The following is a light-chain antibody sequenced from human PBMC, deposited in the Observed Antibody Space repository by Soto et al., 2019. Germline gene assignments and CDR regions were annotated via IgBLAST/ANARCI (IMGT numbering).Light chain of an antibody. CDR3: CSYARSSTLV. CDR2: EVS. Sequence: QSALTQPASVSGSPGQSITISCTGTSSDVGSYNLVSWYQHHPGKAPKLMIYEVSKRPSGVSNRFSGSKSGNTASLTISGLQAEDEADYYCCSYARSSTLVFGTGTKLTVL. CDR1: SSDVGSYNL. J-gene: IGLJ1*01. V-gene: IGLV2-23*02.